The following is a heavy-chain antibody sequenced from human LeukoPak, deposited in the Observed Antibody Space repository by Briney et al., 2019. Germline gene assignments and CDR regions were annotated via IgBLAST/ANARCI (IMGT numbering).Heavy chain of an antibody. V-gene: IGHV3-30*18. CDR1: GFTFSSYG. CDR3: AKGNVYGEGGLH. Sequence: PGGSLRLSCAASGFTFSSYGMHWVRQAPGKGLEWVAVISYDGSNKYYADSVKGRFTISRDNSKNTLYLQMNSLRAEDAAVYYCAKGNVYGEGGLHWGQGTLVTVSS. J-gene: IGHJ4*02. D-gene: IGHD4-17*01. CDR2: ISYDGSNK.